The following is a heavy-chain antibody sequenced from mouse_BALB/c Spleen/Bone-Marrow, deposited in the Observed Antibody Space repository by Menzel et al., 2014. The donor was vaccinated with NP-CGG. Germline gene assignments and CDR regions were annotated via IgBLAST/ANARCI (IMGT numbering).Heavy chain of an antibody. CDR1: GFSLTSYG. J-gene: IGHJ3*01. CDR3: ARVFTTATWGFAY. D-gene: IGHD1-2*01. Sequence: VKLMESGPGLVAPSQSLSITCTVSGFSLTSYGVHWVRQPPGNGLEWLGAIWAGGSTNYNSALMSRLSITKDNSKSQVFLEMDSLQTDDTAMYYCARVFTTATWGFAYWGQGTLVTVSA. CDR2: IWAGGST. V-gene: IGHV2-9*02.